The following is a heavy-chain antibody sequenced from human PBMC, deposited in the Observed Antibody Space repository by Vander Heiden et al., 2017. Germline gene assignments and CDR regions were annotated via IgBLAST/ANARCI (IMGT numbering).Heavy chain of an antibody. CDR3: ARAGYSSPRTLRY. D-gene: IGHD6-13*01. V-gene: IGHV1-69*01. CDR2: IIPSFGKA. J-gene: IGHJ4*02. Sequence: QVQLVQSGAEVKKPGSSVKVSCKASGGTFSSYALSWVRQPPGQGLEWMGGIIPSFGKANYAQKVKGRVTITADESTSTAYMELSSLRSEDTAVYYCARAGYSSPRTLRYWGQGTLVTVSS. CDR1: GGTFSSYA.